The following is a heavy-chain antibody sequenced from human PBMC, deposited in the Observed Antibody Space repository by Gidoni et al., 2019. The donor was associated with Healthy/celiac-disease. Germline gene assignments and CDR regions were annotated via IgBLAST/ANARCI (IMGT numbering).Heavy chain of an antibody. CDR3: ARDSSSTVVINLVY. CDR1: GFTFSSYA. D-gene: IGHD2-21*01. V-gene: IGHV3-30-3*01. CDR2: ISYDGSNK. Sequence: QVQLVESGGGVVQPGRSLRLSCAASGFTFSSYAMHWVRQAPGKGLEWVAVISYDGSNKYYADSVKGRFTISRDNSKNTLYLQMNSLRAEDTAVYYCARDSSSTVVINLVYWGQGTLVTVSS. J-gene: IGHJ4*02.